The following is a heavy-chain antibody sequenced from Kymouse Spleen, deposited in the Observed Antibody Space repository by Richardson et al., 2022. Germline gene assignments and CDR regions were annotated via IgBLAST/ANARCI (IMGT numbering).Heavy chain of an antibody. CDR2: IYSCGST. CDR1: GFTVSSNY. J-gene: IGHJ4*02. V-gene: IGHV3-66*03. Sequence: EVQLVESGGGLIQPGGSLRLSCAASGFTVSSNYMSWVRQAPGKGLEWVSVIYSCGSTYYADSVKGRFTISRDNSKNTLYLQMNSLRAEDTAVYYCARGIAAAGAYFDYWGQGTLVTVSS. D-gene: IGHD6-13*01. CDR3: ARGIAAAGAYFDY.